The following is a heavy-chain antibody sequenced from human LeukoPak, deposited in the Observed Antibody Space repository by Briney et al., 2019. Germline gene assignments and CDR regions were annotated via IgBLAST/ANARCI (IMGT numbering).Heavy chain of an antibody. CDR3: AKGIGYYYGSGGDY. D-gene: IGHD3-10*01. Sequence: PGGSLRLSCAASGFTFSSYAMSWVRQAPGKGLEWVSAISGSGGSTYYADSVKGRFTISRDNSKNTLYLRMNSLRAEDTAVYYCAKGIGYYYGSGGDYWGQGTLVTVSS. CDR1: GFTFSSYA. J-gene: IGHJ4*02. V-gene: IGHV3-23*01. CDR2: ISGSGGST.